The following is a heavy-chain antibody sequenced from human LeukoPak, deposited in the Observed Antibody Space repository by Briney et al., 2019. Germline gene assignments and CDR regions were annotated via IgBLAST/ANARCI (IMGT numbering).Heavy chain of an antibody. D-gene: IGHD1-26*01. J-gene: IGHJ4*02. CDR2: ISYDGSNK. CDR1: GFTFRNYV. CDR3: ARVVGATPGVY. Sequence: GGSLRLSCAASGFTFRNYVIHWVRQAPGKGLEWVAVISYDGSNKYYADSVKGRFTISRDNSKNTLYLQMNSLRAEDTAVYYCARVVGATPGVYWGQGTLVTVSS. V-gene: IGHV3-30*04.